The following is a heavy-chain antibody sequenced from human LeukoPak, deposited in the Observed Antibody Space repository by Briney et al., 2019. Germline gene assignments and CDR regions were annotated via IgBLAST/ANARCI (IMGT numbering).Heavy chain of an antibody. CDR1: GFTFSSYE. CDR3: ARDDHGGYAFDI. V-gene: IGHV3-48*03. Sequence: GGSLRLSCAASGFTFSSYEMNWVRQAPGKGLEWVSYISSSGSTIYYADSVKGRFTISRDNAKNSLYLQMNSLRAEDTAVYYCARDDHGGYAFDIWGQGTMVTVSS. D-gene: IGHD3-16*01. J-gene: IGHJ3*02. CDR2: ISSSGSTI.